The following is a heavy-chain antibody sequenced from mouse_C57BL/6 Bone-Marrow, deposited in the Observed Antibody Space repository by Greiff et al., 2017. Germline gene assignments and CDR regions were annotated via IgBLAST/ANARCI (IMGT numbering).Heavy chain of an antibody. V-gene: IGHV1-54*01. CDR2: INPGSGGT. CDR3: AGSGGLRRYYYAMDY. D-gene: IGHD2-4*01. CDR1: GYAFTNYL. Sequence: VQLQQSGAELVRPGTSVKVSCKASGYAFTNYLIEWVKQRPGQGLEWIGVINPGSGGTNYNEKFKGKATLTADKSSSTAYMQLSSLTSEDSAVYFCAGSGGLRRYYYAMDYWGQGTSVTVSS. J-gene: IGHJ4*01.